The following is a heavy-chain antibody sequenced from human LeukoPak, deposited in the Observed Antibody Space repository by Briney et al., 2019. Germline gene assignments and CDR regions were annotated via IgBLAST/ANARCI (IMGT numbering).Heavy chain of an antibody. J-gene: IGHJ3*02. CDR3: ARLSPDDAFDI. CDR2: ISSSSSYI. Sequence: GGSLRLSCAASGFTFSSYSMNWVRQAPGKGLEWVSSISSSSSYIYCADSVKGRFTISRDNAKNSLYLQMNSLRAEDTAVYYCARLSPDDAFDIWGQGTMVTVSS. CDR1: GFTFSSYS. V-gene: IGHV3-21*01.